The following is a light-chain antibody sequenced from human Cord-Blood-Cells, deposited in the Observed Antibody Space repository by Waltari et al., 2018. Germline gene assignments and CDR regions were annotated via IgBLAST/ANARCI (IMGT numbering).Light chain of an antibody. Sequence: DIQMTQSPSSPSASVGDRVTITCQASQDISNYLNWYQQKPGKAPKLLIYDASNLETGVPSRFSGSGSGTDFTFTISSLQPEDIATYYCQQYVISLLTFGGGTKVEIK. CDR2: DAS. V-gene: IGKV1-33*01. CDR3: QQYVISLLT. J-gene: IGKJ4*01. CDR1: QDISNY.